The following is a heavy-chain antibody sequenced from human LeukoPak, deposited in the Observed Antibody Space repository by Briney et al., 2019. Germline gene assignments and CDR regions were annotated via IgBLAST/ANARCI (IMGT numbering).Heavy chain of an antibody. CDR2: ISDSGSST. D-gene: IGHD3-22*01. V-gene: IGHV3-23*01. J-gene: IGHJ4*02. Sequence: GGSLRLSCAVSGITLSNYGMSWVRQAPGKGLELVADISDSGSSTNYADSVKGRFTISRDNAKNTLYLQMNSLRAEDTAVYYCAKRGVVIRVILVGFHKEAYYFDSWGQGALVTVSS. CDR3: AKRGVVIRVILVGFHKEAYYFDS. CDR1: GITLSNYG.